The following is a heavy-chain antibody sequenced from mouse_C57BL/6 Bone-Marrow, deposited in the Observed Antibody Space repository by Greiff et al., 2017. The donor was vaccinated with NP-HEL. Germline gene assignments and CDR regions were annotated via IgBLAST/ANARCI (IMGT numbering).Heavy chain of an antibody. J-gene: IGHJ3*01. CDR3: ARPPSYYGNYEFAY. Sequence: QVQLQQSGAELVKPGASVKLSCKASGYTFTEYTIHWVKQRSGQGLEWIGWFYPGSGSMKYNEKFKDKATLTADKSSSTVYMALSRLTSEDAAVYFCARPPSYYGNYEFAYWGQGTLVTVSA. CDR1: GYTFTEYT. V-gene: IGHV1-62-2*01. D-gene: IGHD2-10*01. CDR2: FYPGSGSM.